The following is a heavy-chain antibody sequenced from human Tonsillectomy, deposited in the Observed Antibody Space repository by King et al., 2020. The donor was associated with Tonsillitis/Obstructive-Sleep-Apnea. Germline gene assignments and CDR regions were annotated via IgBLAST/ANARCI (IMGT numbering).Heavy chain of an antibody. Sequence: LQLQESGPGLVKPSETLSLTCTVSGGSISSSSYYWGWIRQPPGKGLEWIGSIYYSGSTYYNPSLKSRVTTSVDTSKNQFSLKLSSVTAADTAVYYCARRGGYCSGGSCFAFDYWGQGTLVTVSS. J-gene: IGHJ4*02. V-gene: IGHV4-39*01. CDR3: ARRGGYCSGGSCFAFDY. CDR2: IYYSGST. D-gene: IGHD2-15*01. CDR1: GGSISSSSYY.